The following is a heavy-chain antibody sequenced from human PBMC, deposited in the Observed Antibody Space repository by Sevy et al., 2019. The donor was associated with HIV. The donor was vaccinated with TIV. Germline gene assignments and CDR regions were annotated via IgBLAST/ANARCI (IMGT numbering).Heavy chain of an antibody. CDR2: IWYDGSNK. J-gene: IGHJ4*02. D-gene: IGHD6-6*01. V-gene: IGHV3-33*01. CDR1: GFTFSSYG. Sequence: GGSLRLSCAASGFTFSSYGMHWVRQAPGKGLEWVVVIWYDGSNKYYADSVKGRFTISRDNSKNTLYLQMNSLRAEDTAVYYCARETRDSSSSQVDYWGQGTLVTVSS. CDR3: ARETRDSSSSQVDY.